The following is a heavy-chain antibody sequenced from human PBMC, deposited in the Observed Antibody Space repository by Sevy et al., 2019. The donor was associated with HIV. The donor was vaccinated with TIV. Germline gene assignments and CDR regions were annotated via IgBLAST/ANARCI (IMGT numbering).Heavy chain of an antibody. D-gene: IGHD7-27*01. CDR2: ISSSSSTI. CDR1: GFTFSSYS. V-gene: IGHV3-48*02. CDR3: ARDLDGGNWGHAFDI. Sequence: GESLKISCAASGFTFSSYSMNWVRQAPGKGLEWVSYISSSSSTIYYADAVKGRFTISRDNAKNSLYLQMNSLRDEDTAVYYCARDLDGGNWGHAFDIWGQGTMVTVSS. J-gene: IGHJ3*02.